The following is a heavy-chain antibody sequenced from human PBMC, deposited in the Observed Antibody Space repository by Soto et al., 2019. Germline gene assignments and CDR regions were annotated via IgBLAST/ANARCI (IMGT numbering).Heavy chain of an antibody. CDR2: INHSGST. J-gene: IGHJ6*02. Sequence: SETLSLTCAVYGGSFSGYYWSWIRQPPGKGLEWIGEINHSGSTNYNPSLKSRVTISVDTSKNQFSLKLSSVTAADTAVYYCARDRLATSDGYYYYGMDVWGQGTTVTVSS. CDR3: ARDRLATSDGYYYYGMDV. CDR1: GGSFSGYY. D-gene: IGHD5-12*01. V-gene: IGHV4-34*01.